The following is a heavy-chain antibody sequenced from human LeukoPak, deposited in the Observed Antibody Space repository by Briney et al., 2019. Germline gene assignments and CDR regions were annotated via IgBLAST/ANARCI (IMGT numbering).Heavy chain of an antibody. CDR2: IYPDADT. D-gene: IGHD3-10*02. Sequence: GGSLRLSCAASGFTVSSEYMTWVRQAPGKGLECISSIYPDADTRYAKYVRGTITISRDSVKKTLYLQMTSLIAEDTAVYYCAIEKTYCCSGNDFESWGKGTMVTVSS. CDR3: AIEKTYCCSGNDFES. J-gene: IGHJ4*02. V-gene: IGHV3-66*01. CDR1: GFTVSSEY.